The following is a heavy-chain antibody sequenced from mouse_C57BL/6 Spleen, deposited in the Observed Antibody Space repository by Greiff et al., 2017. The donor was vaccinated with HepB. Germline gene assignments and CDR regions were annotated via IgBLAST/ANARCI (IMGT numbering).Heavy chain of an antibody. V-gene: IGHV3-6*01. D-gene: IGHD2-4*01. J-gene: IGHJ2*01. CDR1: GYSITSGYY. Sequence: EVQLQESGPGLVKPSQSLSLTCSVTGYSITSGYYWNWIRQFPGNKLEWMGYISYDGSNNYNPSLKNRISITRDTSKNQFFLKLNSVTTEDTATYYCARDKNDYGGFDYWGQGTTLTVSS. CDR3: ARDKNDYGGFDY. CDR2: ISYDGSN.